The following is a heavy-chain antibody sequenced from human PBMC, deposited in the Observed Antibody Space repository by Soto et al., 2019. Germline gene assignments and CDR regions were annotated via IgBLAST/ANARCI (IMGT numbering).Heavy chain of an antibody. CDR2: IWYDGSNK. Sequence: QVQLVESGGGVVQPGRSLRLSCAASGFTFSSYGMHWVRQAPGKGLEWVAVIWYDGSNKYYADSVKGRFTISRDNSKNTLYLQMNSLRAEDTAVYYCARDLIVVVPAVMYSSGLDVWGQGTTVTVSS. J-gene: IGHJ6*02. V-gene: IGHV3-33*01. CDR1: GFTFSSYG. CDR3: ARDLIVVVPAVMYSSGLDV. D-gene: IGHD2-2*01.